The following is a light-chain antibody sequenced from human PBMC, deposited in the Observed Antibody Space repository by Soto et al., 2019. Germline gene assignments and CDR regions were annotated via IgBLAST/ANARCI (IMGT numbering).Light chain of an antibody. CDR3: HQYGSSHPTT. CDR1: QSVSSSY. V-gene: IGKV3-20*01. CDR2: GAS. Sequence: EIVLTQSPGTLSLSPRERATLSCRASQSVSSSYLAWYQQKPDQAPRLLIYGASNRATGIRDRFSGSGYGTDFTRTISTLEPEDFAVYYWHQYGSSHPTTFGPGTKVDIK. J-gene: IGKJ3*01.